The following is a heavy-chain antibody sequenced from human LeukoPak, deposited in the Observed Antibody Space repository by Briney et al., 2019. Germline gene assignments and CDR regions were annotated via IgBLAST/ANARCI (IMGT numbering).Heavy chain of an antibody. CDR1: GFTFSRYW. CDR3: VRDLGGGSGH. J-gene: IGHJ4*02. Sequence: GGSLRLSCAASGFTFSRYWMHWVRHAPGKGLVWVSRINSDGSSTNYADSVKGRFTISRDNAKNTLYLQMNSLTAEDTAVYYCVRDLGGGSGHWGQGTLVTVSS. V-gene: IGHV3-74*01. CDR2: INSDGSST. D-gene: IGHD1-26*01.